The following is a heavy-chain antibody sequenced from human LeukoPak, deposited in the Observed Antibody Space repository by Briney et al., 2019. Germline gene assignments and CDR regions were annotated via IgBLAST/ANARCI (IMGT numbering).Heavy chain of an antibody. CDR2: ISWNSGTI. J-gene: IGHJ3*01. D-gene: IGHD3-16*01. CDR3: ARDSPSGGDAFDL. CDR1: EFTFDDYA. Sequence: GGSLRLSCAAAEFTFDDYAMHWVRQAPGKGLEWVSAISWNSGTIGYADSVKGRFTVSRDNARNSLYLQMNSLRTEDTALYYCARDSPSGGDAFDLWGQGTMVTVSS. V-gene: IGHV3-9*01.